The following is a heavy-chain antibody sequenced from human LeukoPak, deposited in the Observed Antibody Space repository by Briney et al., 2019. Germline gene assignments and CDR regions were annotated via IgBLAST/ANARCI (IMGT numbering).Heavy chain of an antibody. Sequence: SVKVSCKASGGTFSSYAISWVRQAPGQGLEWMGGIIPIFGTANYAQKFQGRVTITTDESTSTAYMELSSLRSEDTAVYYCASESTPARGVISMYVWGKGTTVTVSS. J-gene: IGHJ6*04. V-gene: IGHV1-69*05. CDR3: ASESTPARGVISMYV. CDR1: GGTFSSYA. CDR2: IIPIFGTA. D-gene: IGHD3-3*01.